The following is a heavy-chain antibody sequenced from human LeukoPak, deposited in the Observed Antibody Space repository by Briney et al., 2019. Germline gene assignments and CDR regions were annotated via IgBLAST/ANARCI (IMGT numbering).Heavy chain of an antibody. J-gene: IGHJ3*02. Sequence: SETLSLTCTVSGGSISSSSYYWGWIRQPPGKGLEWIGSIYYSGITYYNPSLKSRATMSVDASKNQFSLKLSSVTAADTAVYYCASGKYYYDDSTSINRASRTAFDIWAQGTMVIVSS. CDR3: ASGKYYYDDSTSINRASRTAFDI. D-gene: IGHD3-22*01. CDR2: IYYSGIT. V-gene: IGHV4-39*07. CDR1: GGSISSSSYY.